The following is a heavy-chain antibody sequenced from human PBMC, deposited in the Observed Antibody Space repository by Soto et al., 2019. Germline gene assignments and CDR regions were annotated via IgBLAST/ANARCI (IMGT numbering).Heavy chain of an antibody. D-gene: IGHD5-18*01. V-gene: IGHV4-34*01. Sequence: ASETLSLTCAVYGGSFSGYYWSWIRQPPGKGPEWIGEINHSGSTNYNPSLKSRVTISVDTSKNQFSLKLSSVTAADTAVYYCARGGDTAMDDFDYWGQGTLVTVSS. CDR1: GGSFSGYY. CDR2: INHSGST. CDR3: ARGGDTAMDDFDY. J-gene: IGHJ4*02.